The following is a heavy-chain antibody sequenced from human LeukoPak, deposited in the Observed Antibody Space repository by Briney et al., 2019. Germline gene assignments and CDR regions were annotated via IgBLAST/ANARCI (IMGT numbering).Heavy chain of an antibody. CDR2: VNTDGSTT. J-gene: IGHJ4*02. CDR3: AKSPQIY. V-gene: IGHV3-74*01. Sequence: GGSLRLSCAASGFTFSSYWMHWVRRAPGKGLVWVSRVNTDGSTTTYADSVKGRFTISRDNSKNTLYLQMNSLRAEDTAVYYCAKSPQIYWGQGTPVTVSS. CDR1: GFTFSSYW.